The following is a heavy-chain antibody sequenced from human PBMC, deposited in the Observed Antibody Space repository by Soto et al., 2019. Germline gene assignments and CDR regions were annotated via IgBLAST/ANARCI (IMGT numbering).Heavy chain of an antibody. J-gene: IGHJ5*02. Sequence: GGSLRLSCAASGFTFSSYWMHWVRQAPGKGLVWVSRINSDGSSTSYADYVKGRFTISRDNAKNTLYLQLNSLRAEDTAVYFCARPGTTGTLNWFDPWGQGTLVTVSS. CDR3: ARPGTTGTLNWFDP. D-gene: IGHD1-1*01. CDR1: GFTFSSYW. V-gene: IGHV3-74*01. CDR2: INSDGSST.